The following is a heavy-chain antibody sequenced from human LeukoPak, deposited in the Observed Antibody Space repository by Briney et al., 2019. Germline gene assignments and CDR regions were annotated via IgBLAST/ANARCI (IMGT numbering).Heavy chain of an antibody. V-gene: IGHV3-7*03. CDR3: ARDLAAYDAFDI. Sequence: GGSLRLSCEASGFTFSSYWMSWVRQAPGQGLEWVANIKQDGSEKYYVDSVKGRFTISRDNAKNSLYLQMNSLRAEDTAVYYCARDLAAYDAFDIWGQGTMVTVSS. CDR2: IKQDGSEK. J-gene: IGHJ3*02. D-gene: IGHD2-15*01. CDR1: GFTFSSYW.